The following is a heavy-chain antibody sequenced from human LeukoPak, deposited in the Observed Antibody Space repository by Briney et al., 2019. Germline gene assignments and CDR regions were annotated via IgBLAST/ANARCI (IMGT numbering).Heavy chain of an antibody. CDR3: TIGYSSSWCFDY. J-gene: IGHJ4*02. CDR2: IKSKTDGGTT. V-gene: IGHV3-15*01. CDR1: GFTFSSFA. Sequence: GGSLRLSCAASGFTFSSFAMSWVRQAPGKGLEWVGRIKSKTDGGTTDYAAPVKGRFTISRDDSKNTLYLQMYSPKTEDTAVYYCTIGYSSSWCFDYWGQGTLVTVSS. D-gene: IGHD6-13*01.